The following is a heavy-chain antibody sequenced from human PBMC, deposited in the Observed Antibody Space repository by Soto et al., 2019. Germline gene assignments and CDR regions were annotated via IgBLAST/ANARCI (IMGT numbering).Heavy chain of an antibody. CDR2: IYYSGST. V-gene: IGHV4-59*01. CDR3: ARRGYGPGFPYYSGMDV. Sequence: TSETLSLTCTVSGGSINSYYWSWIRQPPGKGLEWIGYIYYSGSTNYNPSLKSRVTMSVDTPKNQFSLKLSSVTAADTAVYYCARRGYGPGFPYYSGMDVWGQGTTVTVSS. D-gene: IGHD3-10*01. CDR1: GGSINSYY. J-gene: IGHJ6*02.